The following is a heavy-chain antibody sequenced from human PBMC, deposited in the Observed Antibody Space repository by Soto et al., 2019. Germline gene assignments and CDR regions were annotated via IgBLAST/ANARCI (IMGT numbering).Heavy chain of an antibody. Sequence: PSETLSLTCTVSGGSISSGGYYWSWIRQHPGKGLEWIGYIYYGGSTYYNPSHNSRTTISGDNSKNQFSLKLSSVTAAEAAVYYCARGGYYYGDSGQYSYDYWGQGILVTVSS. V-gene: IGHV4-31*03. CDR2: IYYGGST. CDR3: ARGGYYYGDSGQYSYDY. J-gene: IGHJ4*01. CDR1: GGSISSGGYY. D-gene: IGHD3-10*01.